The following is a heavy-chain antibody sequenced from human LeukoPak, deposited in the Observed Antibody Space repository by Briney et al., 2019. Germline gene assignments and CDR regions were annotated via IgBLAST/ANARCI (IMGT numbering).Heavy chain of an antibody. J-gene: IGHJ4*02. D-gene: IGHD3/OR15-3a*01. CDR3: ARRRTGSYSDY. CDR1: GDSISSSTYY. Sequence: SETLSLTCTASGDSISSSTYYWGWIRQPPGKGLEWIGSINNGGNTYYNPSLKSRVTLSVDTSKNQFSLKLSSVTAADTAVYYCARRRTGSYSDYWGQGTLVTVSS. V-gene: IGHV4-39*01. CDR2: INNGGNT.